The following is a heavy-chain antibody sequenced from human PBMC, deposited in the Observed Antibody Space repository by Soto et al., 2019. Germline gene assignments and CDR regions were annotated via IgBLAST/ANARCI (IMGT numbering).Heavy chain of an antibody. J-gene: IGHJ6*02. CDR1: GYTFTSYY. CDR2: INPKFGDT. Sequence: QVKLVQSGAEMKEPGDSVRVSCEASGYTFTSYYIHWVRQAPGQGLEWMGWINPKFGDTTYAQDFQGRVSMTRDMSISTVYMELSRLTSDDTAIEYCARKMDYYYGPGSGKGHGFWGQGTTVTGFS. V-gene: IGHV1-2*02. D-gene: IGHD3-10*01. CDR3: ARKMDYYYGPGSGKGHGF.